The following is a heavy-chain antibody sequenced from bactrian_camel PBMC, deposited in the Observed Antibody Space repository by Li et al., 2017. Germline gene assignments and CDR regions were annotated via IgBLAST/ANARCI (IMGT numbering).Heavy chain of an antibody. CDR1: GFQFSDYP. Sequence: HVQLVESGGGQVQPGGSLRLSCIASGFQFSDYPMSWVRQAPGKGLEWVSSIRFDGRNTVYSDSVMGRLTISQDNAKNTVYLQMNSLKPEDTAMYFCAASRTQSVGLYILNSTRYDYWGQGTQVTVS. CDR3: AASRTQSVGLYILNSTRYDY. J-gene: IGHJ4*01. D-gene: IGHD1*01. V-gene: IGHV3S7*01. CDR2: IRFDGRNT.